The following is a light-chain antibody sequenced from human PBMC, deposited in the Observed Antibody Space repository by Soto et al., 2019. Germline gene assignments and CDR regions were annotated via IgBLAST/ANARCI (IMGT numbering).Light chain of an antibody. V-gene: IGLV1-44*01. Sequence: QSVLTQPPSASGTPGQRVTISCSGSTSNIGSNTVNWYQRLPGTAPKLLIYSNDQRLSGVPDRFSGSKSGSSASLAISGLQSEDEADYYCAAWDDSLNGHYVFGTGTKVTVL. CDR1: TSNIGSNT. CDR2: SND. CDR3: AAWDDSLNGHYV. J-gene: IGLJ1*01.